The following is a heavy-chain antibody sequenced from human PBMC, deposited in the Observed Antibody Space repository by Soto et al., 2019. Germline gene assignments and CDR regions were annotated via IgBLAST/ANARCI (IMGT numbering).Heavy chain of an antibody. V-gene: IGHV1-2*02. J-gene: IGHJ4*02. D-gene: IGHD3-22*01. CDR3: ARTQQIPKTYYYDSSGFYYFDY. CDR2: INPNSGGT. CDR1: GYTFTGYY. Sequence: GASVKVSCKASGYTFTGYYMHWVRQAPGQGLEWMGWINPNSGGTNYAQKFQGRVTMTRDTSISTAYMELSRLRSDDTAVYYCARTQQIPKTYYYDSSGFYYFDYWGQGTLVTVSS.